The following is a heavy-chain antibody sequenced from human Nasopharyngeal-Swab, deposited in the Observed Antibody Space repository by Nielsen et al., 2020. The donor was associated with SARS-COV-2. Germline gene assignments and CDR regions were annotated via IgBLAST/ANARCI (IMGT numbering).Heavy chain of an antibody. Sequence: KVSCKASGYTFASYWIGWVRQMPGRVLEWMGIIYPGDSDTRYSPSFQGQVTISVDKSINTAFLHSSSLKASDIATYYCARSGTYYGMDVWGQGTTVIVSS. CDR3: ARSGTYYGMDV. CDR1: GYTFASYW. J-gene: IGHJ6*02. V-gene: IGHV5-51*01. CDR2: IYPGDSDT. D-gene: IGHD1-26*01.